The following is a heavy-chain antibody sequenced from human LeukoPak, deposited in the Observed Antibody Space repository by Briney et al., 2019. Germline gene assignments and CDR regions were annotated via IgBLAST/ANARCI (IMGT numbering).Heavy chain of an antibody. J-gene: IGHJ4*02. Sequence: GGSLRLSCAASGFTFSSYWMSWVRQAPGKGPEWVANIKETGSEKNYLDSVKGRFTISRDNAKNSLYLRMDSLRAEDTALYYCAREGVPYVPGGDYWGQGTLVTVSS. V-gene: IGHV3-7*01. CDR2: IKETGSEK. CDR3: AREGVPYVPGGDY. CDR1: GFTFSSYW. D-gene: IGHD3-10*02.